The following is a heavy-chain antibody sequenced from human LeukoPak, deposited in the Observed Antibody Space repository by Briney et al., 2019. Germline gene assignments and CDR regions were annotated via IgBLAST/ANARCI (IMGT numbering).Heavy chain of an antibody. CDR1: SDSINSYY. D-gene: IGHD1-1*01. Sequence: SETLSLTCTVASDSINSYYWSWIRQPAGKGLEWIGRFYASGTTNYNPSLKSRVTMSLDTSKNQFSLKLRSVTAADTAVYYCARGKTLPGTMGDNYLHHWGQGTLVTVSS. CDR3: ARGKTLPGTMGDNYLHH. J-gene: IGHJ1*01. CDR2: FYASGTT. V-gene: IGHV4-4*07.